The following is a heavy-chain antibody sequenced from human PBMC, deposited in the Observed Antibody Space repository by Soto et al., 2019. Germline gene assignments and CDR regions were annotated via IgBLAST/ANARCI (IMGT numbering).Heavy chain of an antibody. Sequence: EVQLVESGGGLVQPGGSLRLSCAASGFTFSSYSMNWVRQAPGKGLEWVSYISSSSSTIYYADSVKGRFTISRDNAKNSLYLQMNSLRAEDTAVYYCAGGVQPYGSDYWGQGTLVTVSS. CDR2: ISSSSSTI. J-gene: IGHJ4*02. V-gene: IGHV3-48*01. CDR3: AGGVQPYGSDY. D-gene: IGHD3-10*01. CDR1: GFTFSSYS.